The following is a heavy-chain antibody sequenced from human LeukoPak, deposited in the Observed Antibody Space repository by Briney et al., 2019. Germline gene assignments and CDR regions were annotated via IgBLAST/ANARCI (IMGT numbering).Heavy chain of an antibody. CDR3: AREGYDILTGYQVGFDF. D-gene: IGHD3-9*01. CDR1: GFTFSNYA. Sequence: GGSLRLSCEASGFTFSNYAIHWVRQAPGKGLEGVAVISNDGSNKYYADSVKGRFTISRDNSKNTLYLQMSSLRAEDTAVYYCAREGYDILTGYQVGFDFWGQGTLVTVSS. J-gene: IGHJ4*02. CDR2: ISNDGSNK. V-gene: IGHV3-30*04.